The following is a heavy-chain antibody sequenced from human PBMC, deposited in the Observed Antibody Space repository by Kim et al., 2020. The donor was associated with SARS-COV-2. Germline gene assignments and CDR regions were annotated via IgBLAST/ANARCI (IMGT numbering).Heavy chain of an antibody. D-gene: IGHD6-19*01. CDR2: IYTSGST. Sequence: SETLSLTCTVSGGSISSGSYYWSWIRQPAGKGLEWIGRIYTSGSTNYNPSLKSRVTISVDTSKNQFSLKLSSVTAADTAVYYCERDSSVPRAHYYYGMDVWGQGTTVTVSS. CDR1: GGSISSGSYY. CDR3: ERDSSVPRAHYYYGMDV. J-gene: IGHJ6*02. V-gene: IGHV4-61*02.